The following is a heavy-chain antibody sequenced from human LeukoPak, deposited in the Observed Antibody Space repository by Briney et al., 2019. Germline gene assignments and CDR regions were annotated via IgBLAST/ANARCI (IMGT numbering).Heavy chain of an antibody. D-gene: IGHD3-3*01. CDR2: INSDGSST. CDR3: ARDLTIFGVLTWDYYYGMDV. J-gene: IGHJ6*02. CDR1: GFTFSSYW. V-gene: IGHV3-74*01. Sequence: GGSLRLSCAASGFTFSSYWMHWVRHAPGKGRGWVSRINSDGSSTSYEDSVKGGFTISRDNANNTLYLQMNSLRAEDTAVYYCARDLTIFGVLTWDYYYGMDVWGQGTTVTVSS.